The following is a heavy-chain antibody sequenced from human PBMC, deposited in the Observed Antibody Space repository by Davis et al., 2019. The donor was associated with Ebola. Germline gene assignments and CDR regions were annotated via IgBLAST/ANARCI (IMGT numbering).Heavy chain of an antibody. D-gene: IGHD1-26*01. CDR3: AKDRGASDAFDI. J-gene: IGHJ3*02. CDR2: ISWNSGSI. V-gene: IGHV3-9*01. CDR1: GFTFDDYA. Sequence: SLKISCAASGFTFDDYAMHWVRQAPGKGLEWVSGISWNSGSIGYADSVKGRFTISRDNAKNSLYLQMNSLRAEDTALYYCAKDRGASDAFDIWGQGTMVTVSS.